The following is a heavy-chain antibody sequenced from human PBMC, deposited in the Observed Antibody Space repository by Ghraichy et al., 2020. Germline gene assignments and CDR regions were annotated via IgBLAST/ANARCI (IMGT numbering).Heavy chain of an antibody. D-gene: IGHD1-26*01. CDR3: ARPALVGAFEAFDI. CDR2: IYPGDSDT. Sequence: GESLNISCKGSGYSFTNYWIAWVRQMPGKGLEWMGIIYPGDSDTRYSPSFQGQVTISADKSISTAYLKWSSLKASDTAMYYCARPALVGAFEAFDIWGQGTLVTVSS. J-gene: IGHJ3*02. CDR1: GYSFTNYW. V-gene: IGHV5-51*01.